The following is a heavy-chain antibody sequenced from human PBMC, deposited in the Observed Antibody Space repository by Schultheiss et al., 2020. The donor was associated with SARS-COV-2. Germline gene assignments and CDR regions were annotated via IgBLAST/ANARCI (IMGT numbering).Heavy chain of an antibody. CDR1: GFTFSDFR. CDR2: ISGSGRFI. D-gene: IGHD3-22*01. CDR3: VRESALRQDSTGQYNAFDL. V-gene: IGHV3-21*01. J-gene: IGHJ3*01. Sequence: GGSLRLSCAASGFTFSDFRMNWVRQAPGKGLEWVSSISGSGRFIFYVDSVKGRFTISRDNIKNSLFLQMNSLRAEDTAVYYCVRESALRQDSTGQYNAFDLWGQGTMVTVSS.